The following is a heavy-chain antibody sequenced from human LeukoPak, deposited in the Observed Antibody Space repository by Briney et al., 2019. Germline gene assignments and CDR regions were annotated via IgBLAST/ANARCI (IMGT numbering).Heavy chain of an antibody. CDR3: ARGSRVFAHYDSSGYYSAFDI. CDR1: GYSFTSSW. D-gene: IGHD3-22*01. Sequence: GESLKISCQGSGYSFTSSWIGWVRQMPGKGLEWMGIIYPGDSDTKYSPSFQGQVTISADKSISTAYLQWSSLKASDTAMYYCARGSRVFAHYDSSGYYSAFDIWGQGTMVTVSS. V-gene: IGHV5-51*01. J-gene: IGHJ3*02. CDR2: IYPGDSDT.